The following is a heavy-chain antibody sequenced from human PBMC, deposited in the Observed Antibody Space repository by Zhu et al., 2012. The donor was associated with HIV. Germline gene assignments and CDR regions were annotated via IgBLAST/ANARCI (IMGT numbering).Heavy chain of an antibody. CDR2: ISWNSGSI. CDR1: GFTFDDYA. D-gene: IGHD3-16*01. CDR3: VKEWGRTSFRGAFDI. J-gene: IGHJ3*02. V-gene: IGHV3-9*03. Sequence: EVQLVESGGGLVQPGRSLRLSCVASGFTFDDYAIHWVRQAPGKGLEWVSGISWNSGSIAYADSVKGRFTISRDNAKNSLYLQMNSLRADDMALYYCVKEWGRTSFRGAFDIWGQGTMVTVSS.